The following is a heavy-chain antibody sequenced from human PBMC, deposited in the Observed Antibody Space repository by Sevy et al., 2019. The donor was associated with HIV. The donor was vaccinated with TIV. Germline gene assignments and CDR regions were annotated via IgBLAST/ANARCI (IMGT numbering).Heavy chain of an antibody. J-gene: IGHJ3*02. D-gene: IGHD3-22*01. CDR1: GYTFASYG. V-gene: IGHV1-18*04. CDR3: ARSGAYYDSSGYRGAFDI. Sequence: ASVKVSCKASGYTFASYGISWVRQAPGQGLEWMGWMSAYNGNTNCAQKLQGRVTMTTDTSTSTAYMELRSLRSDDTAVYYCARSGAYYDSSGYRGAFDIWGQGTMVTVSS. CDR2: MSAYNGNT.